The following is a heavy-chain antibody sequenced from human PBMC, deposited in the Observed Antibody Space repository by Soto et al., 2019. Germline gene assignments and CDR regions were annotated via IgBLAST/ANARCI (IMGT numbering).Heavy chain of an antibody. CDR2: ISYDGTNK. V-gene: IGHV3-30*18. Sequence: PGGSLRLSCAASGFTFSSSGMHWVRQAPGKGLEWVSVISYDGTNKYYADSVKGRFTISRDNSKNTLYLQMNSLRAEDTGVYYCAKEFHTWNYFDYWGQGTLVTVSS. D-gene: IGHD1-20*01. CDR1: GFTFSSSG. J-gene: IGHJ4*02. CDR3: AKEFHTWNYFDY.